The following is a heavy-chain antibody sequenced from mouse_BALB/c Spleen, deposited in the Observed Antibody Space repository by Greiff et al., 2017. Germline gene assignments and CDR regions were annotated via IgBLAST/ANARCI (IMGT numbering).Heavy chain of an antibody. D-gene: IGHD2-1*01. CDR1: GFTFSSYY. J-gene: IGHJ3*01. CDR3: ARQDGNYETWFAY. Sequence: EVKVVESGGGLVKLGGSLKLSCAASGFTFSSYYMSWVRQTPEKRLELVAAINSNGGSTYYPDTVKGRFTISRDNAKNTLYLQMSSLKSEDTALYYCARQDGNYETWFAYWGQGTLVTVSA. V-gene: IGHV5-6-2*01. CDR2: INSNGGST.